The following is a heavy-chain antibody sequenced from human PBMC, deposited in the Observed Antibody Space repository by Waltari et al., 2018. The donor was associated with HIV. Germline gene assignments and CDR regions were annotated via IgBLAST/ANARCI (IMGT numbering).Heavy chain of an antibody. J-gene: IGHJ4*02. V-gene: IGHV1-2*06. D-gene: IGHD6-13*01. Sequence: QVQLVHSRDEVKRRGASVTLSCKASESTYTVYYILWVRQAPGQGLEWMGRTNPNSGVTNYAQKFQGRVTMTSDTSIRTAYMELSRLRSDDTAVYYCARGGIEDQWGQGTLVTVSS. CDR1: ESTYTVYY. CDR3: ARGGIEDQ. CDR2: TNPNSGVT.